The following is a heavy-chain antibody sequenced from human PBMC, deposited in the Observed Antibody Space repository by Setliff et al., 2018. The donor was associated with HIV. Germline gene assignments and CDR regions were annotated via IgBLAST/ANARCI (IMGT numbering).Heavy chain of an antibody. CDR2: IHYSGSS. V-gene: IGHV4-59*11. CDR3: ARDPHYYDSSGHYSYFYFDF. CDR1: GGSITGHY. J-gene: IGHJ4*02. D-gene: IGHD3-22*01. Sequence: SETLSLTCTVSGGSITGHYWSWIRQPPGKGLEWIGYIHYSGSSNYNPSLKSRVSISLDTSKKQVSLKLNSVTAADTAVYYCARDPHYYDSSGHYSYFYFDFWGLGMRVTVSS.